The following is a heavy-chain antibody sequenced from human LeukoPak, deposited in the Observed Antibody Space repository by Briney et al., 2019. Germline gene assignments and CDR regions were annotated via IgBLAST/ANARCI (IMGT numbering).Heavy chain of an antibody. CDR2: IYHSGST. CDR3: ARAQSYYHSSGYYYASFFDH. Sequence: PSETPSLTCAVSGYSISSGYYWGWTRQPPGKGLEWIGSIYHSGSTYYNPSLKSRVTISLDTSKNQFSLKLSSVTAADTAVYYCARAQSYYHSSGYYYASFFDHWGQGTLVTVSS. V-gene: IGHV4-38-2*01. D-gene: IGHD3-22*01. CDR1: GYSISSGYY. J-gene: IGHJ4*02.